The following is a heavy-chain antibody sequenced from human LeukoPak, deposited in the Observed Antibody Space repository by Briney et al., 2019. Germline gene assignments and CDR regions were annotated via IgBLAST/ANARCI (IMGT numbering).Heavy chain of an antibody. Sequence: SETLSLTCTVSGVSISSSNNFWGWIRQPPGKGLEWIGSMHYRGTTYYIPSLNSRVTISVDTSKNQFSLKLSSVTAADTAVYYCARHEEEDGYNAKTFHFWGQGTLVTVSS. CDR2: MHYRGTT. CDR1: GVSISSSNNF. D-gene: IGHD5-24*01. CDR3: ARHEEEDGYNAKTFHF. J-gene: IGHJ4*02. V-gene: IGHV4-39*01.